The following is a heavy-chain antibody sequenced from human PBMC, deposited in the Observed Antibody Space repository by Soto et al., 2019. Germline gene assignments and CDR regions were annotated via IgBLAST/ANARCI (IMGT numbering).Heavy chain of an antibody. CDR1: VFSIVRING. D-gene: IGHD1-26*01. Sequence: SETRSLACSLSVFSIVRINGGSGGRQAPGKGLEWIGEIYHSGSTNYNPSLKSRVTISVDKSKNQFSLKLSSVTAADTDVYYCATVRLRQVGRWLDHWGQGTLVTVSS. J-gene: IGHJ5*02. V-gene: IGHV4-4*02. CDR3: ATVRLRQVGRWLDH. CDR2: IYHSGST.